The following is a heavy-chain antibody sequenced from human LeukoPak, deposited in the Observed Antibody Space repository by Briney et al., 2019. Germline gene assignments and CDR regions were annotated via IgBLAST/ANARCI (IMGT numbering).Heavy chain of an antibody. CDR2: IRYDGENN. CDR3: ATDPNSGRYH. J-gene: IGHJ4*02. Sequence: PGGSLRLSCAASGFTFSSHGMHWVRQAPGKGLQWVAFIRYDGENNYFADSVRGRFTISRDNSKNTLYLQMNRLGSDDTAVYYCATDPNSGRYHWGQGTLVTVSS. D-gene: IGHD1-26*01. V-gene: IGHV3-30*02. CDR1: GFTFSSHG.